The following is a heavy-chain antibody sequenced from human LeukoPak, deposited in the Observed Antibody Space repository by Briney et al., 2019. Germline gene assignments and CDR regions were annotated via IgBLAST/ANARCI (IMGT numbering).Heavy chain of an antibody. V-gene: IGHV5-10-1*01. J-gene: IGHJ4*02. CDR2: IDPSDSYT. D-gene: IGHD2-15*01. CDR3: ARHILGYCSGGSCYEDY. Sequence: GESLRISCKGSGYRFTRYWISWVRQMPGKGLEWMGRIDPSDSYTNYSPSFQGHVTISADKSISTAYLQWSSLKASDTAMYYCARHILGYCSGGSCYEDYWGQGTLVTVSS. CDR1: GYRFTRYW.